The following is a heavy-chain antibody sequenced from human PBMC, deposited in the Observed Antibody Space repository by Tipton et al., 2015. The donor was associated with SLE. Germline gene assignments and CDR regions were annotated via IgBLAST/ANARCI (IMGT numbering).Heavy chain of an antibody. CDR3: ARDQSRYYGSGSDDAFDI. Sequence: TLSLTCTVSGGSISSGGYYWSWIRPHPGKGLEWIGYIYYSGSTYYNPSLKSRVTISVDTSKNQFSLKLSSVTAADTAVYYCARDQSRYYGSGSDDAFDIWGQGTMVTVSS. D-gene: IGHD3-10*01. J-gene: IGHJ3*02. CDR1: GGSISSGGYY. CDR2: IYYSGST. V-gene: IGHV4-31*03.